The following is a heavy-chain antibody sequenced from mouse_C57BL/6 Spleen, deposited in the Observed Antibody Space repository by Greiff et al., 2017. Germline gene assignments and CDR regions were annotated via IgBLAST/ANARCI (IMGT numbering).Heavy chain of an antibody. V-gene: IGHV5-17*01. Sequence: DVHLVESGGGLVKPGGSLKLSCAASGFTFSDYGMHWVRQAPEKGLEWVAYISSGSSTIYYADTVKGRFTISRDNAKNTLFLQMTSLRSEDTAMYYCARGGVGPFAYWGQGTLVTVSA. CDR2: ISSGSSTI. CDR1: GFTFSDYG. CDR3: ARGGVGPFAY. J-gene: IGHJ3*01.